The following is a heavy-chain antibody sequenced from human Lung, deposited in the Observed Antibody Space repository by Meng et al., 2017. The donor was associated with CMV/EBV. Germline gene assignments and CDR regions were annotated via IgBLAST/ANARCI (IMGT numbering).Heavy chain of an antibody. Sequence: VQVVQSGGEVKKPGASVKVSFKTSGYTFTSYGIHWVRQAPGQGLEWMAWISTYNGYTDYLERFQGRVTLTTDTSTNTVHMELRSLRSDDTAVYYCARDGHYDSNGDYDIDYWGQGTLVTVSS. D-gene: IGHD3-22*01. J-gene: IGHJ4*02. CDR1: GYTFTSYG. V-gene: IGHV1-18*01. CDR2: ISTYNGYT. CDR3: ARDGHYDSNGDYDIDY.